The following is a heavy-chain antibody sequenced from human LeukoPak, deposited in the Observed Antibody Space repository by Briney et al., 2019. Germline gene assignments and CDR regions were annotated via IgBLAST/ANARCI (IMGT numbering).Heavy chain of an antibody. Sequence: GGSLRLSCAASGFTVSSNYMSWVRQAPGKGLEWVAVISYDGSNKYYADSVKGRFTISRDNSKNTLYLQMNSLRAEDTAVYYCARDAAPPYCGGDCYSWAFDIWGQGTMVTVSS. CDR3: ARDAAPPYCGGDCYSWAFDI. V-gene: IGHV3-30*03. J-gene: IGHJ3*02. D-gene: IGHD2-21*02. CDR1: GFTVSSNY. CDR2: ISYDGSNK.